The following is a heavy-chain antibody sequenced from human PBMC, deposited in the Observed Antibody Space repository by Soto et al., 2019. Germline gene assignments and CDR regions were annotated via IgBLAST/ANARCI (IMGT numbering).Heavy chain of an antibody. CDR2: IYYSGST. CDR3: ARHSRPEDFWSGYPNYFDD. CDR1: GGSISSSSYY. J-gene: IGHJ4*02. D-gene: IGHD3-3*01. Sequence: PSETLSLTCTVSGGSISSSSYYWGWIRQPPGKGLEWIGSIYYSGSTYYNPSLKSRVTISVDTSKNQFSLKLSSVTAADTAVYYCARHSRPEDFWSGYPNYFDDWGKGTLVTVSS. V-gene: IGHV4-39*01.